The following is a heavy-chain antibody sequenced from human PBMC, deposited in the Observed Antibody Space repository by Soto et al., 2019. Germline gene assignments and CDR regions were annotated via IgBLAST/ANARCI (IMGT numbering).Heavy chain of an antibody. CDR1: GGSISSSSYY. CDR3: ASHPIEYCRGGSCSPTAP. CDR2: IYYSGST. Sequence: SETLSLTCTVSGGSISSSSYYWGWIRQPPGKGLEWIGSIYYSGSTYYNPSLKSRVTISVDTSKNQFSLKLSSVTAADTAVYYCASHPIEYCRGGSCSPTAPGGQGPLVPVSS. J-gene: IGHJ5*02. V-gene: IGHV4-39*01. D-gene: IGHD2-15*01.